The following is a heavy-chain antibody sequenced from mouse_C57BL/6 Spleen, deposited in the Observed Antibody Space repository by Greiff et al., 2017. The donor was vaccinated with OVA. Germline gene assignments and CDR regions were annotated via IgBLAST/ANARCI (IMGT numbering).Heavy chain of an antibody. Sequence: VQLQESGPELVKPGASVKISCKASGYAFSSSWMNWVKQRPGQGLEWIGRIYPGDGDTNYNGKFKGKATLTADKSSSTAYMQLSSLTSEDSAVYFCADYRFAYWGQGTLVTVSA. V-gene: IGHV1-82*01. CDR3: ADYRFAY. D-gene: IGHD5-5*01. J-gene: IGHJ3*01. CDR1: GYAFSSSW. CDR2: IYPGDGDT.